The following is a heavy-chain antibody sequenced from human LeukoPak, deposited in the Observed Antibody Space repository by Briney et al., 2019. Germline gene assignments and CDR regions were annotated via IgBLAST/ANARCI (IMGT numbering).Heavy chain of an antibody. D-gene: IGHD3-22*01. CDR2: MYYSGSA. J-gene: IGHJ4*02. V-gene: IGHV4-59*02. Sequence: PETLSLTCTVSGGSVSSNYWTWIRQPPGKGLEWIGHMYYSGSANSNPSLEGRVSISVDTSKNQFSLNLSSVTSADTAVYFCARELFDSSGYSLFDYWGQGTLVTVSS. CDR3: ARELFDSSGYSLFDY. CDR1: GGSVSSNY.